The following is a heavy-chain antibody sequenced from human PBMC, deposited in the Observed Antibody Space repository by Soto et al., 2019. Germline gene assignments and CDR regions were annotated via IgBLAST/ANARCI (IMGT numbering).Heavy chain of an antibody. CDR1: GGSISSYY. Sequence: QVQLQESGPGLVKPSETLSLTCTVSGGSISSYYWGWIRQPPGKGLEWIGYIYYSGSTTSNPSLKRRVTTAADTSKNHFSLKLSSVPAADTAMFYCGSLGAYGDYRGLVDYWGQGTLVTVSS. J-gene: IGHJ4*02. CDR2: IYYSGST. D-gene: IGHD4-17*01. V-gene: IGHV4-59*08. CDR3: GSLGAYGDYRGLVDY.